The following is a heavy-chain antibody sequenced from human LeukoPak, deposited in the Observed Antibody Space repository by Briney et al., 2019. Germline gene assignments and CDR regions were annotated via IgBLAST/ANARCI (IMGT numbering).Heavy chain of an antibody. CDR2: INAGNGNT. V-gene: IGHV1-3*01. D-gene: IGHD3-10*01. CDR1: GYTFTGYA. J-gene: IGHJ4*02. Sequence: ASVKVSCKASGYTFTGYAMHWVRQAPGQRLEWMGWINAGNGNTKYSQKFQGRVTITRDTSASTAYMELSSLRSEDTAVYYCARVQLWFGEIDYWGQGTLVTVSS. CDR3: ARVQLWFGEIDY.